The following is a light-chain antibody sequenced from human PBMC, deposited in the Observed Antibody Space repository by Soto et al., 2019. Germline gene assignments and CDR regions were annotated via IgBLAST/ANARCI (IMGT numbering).Light chain of an antibody. CDR1: QFVSNN. J-gene: IGKJ5*01. CDR3: QRHNNWPS. V-gene: IGKV3-15*01. Sequence: TQSPSTLSASLGERATLSCRASQFVSNNLALYQQKPGQAPRLLIYDTASGATGIPGRCRGSGSGTEFTLTISRLQAEDLVVYCRQRHNNWPSFGQGTRLEI. CDR2: DTA.